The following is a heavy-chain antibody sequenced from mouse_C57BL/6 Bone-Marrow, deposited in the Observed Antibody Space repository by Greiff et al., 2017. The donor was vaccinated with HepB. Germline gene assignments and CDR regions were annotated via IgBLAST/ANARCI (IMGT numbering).Heavy chain of an antibody. CDR1: EYEFPSHD. J-gene: IGHJ4*01. CDR2: INSDGGST. V-gene: IGHV5-2*01. Sequence: EVMLVESGGGLVQPGESLKLSCEANEYEFPSHDMSWVRKTPEKRLELVADINSDGGSTYYPDTIERRFTISRDNTKKTLYLQMSSLTSEDTALYYCARLSNGVMDYWGQGTSVTVSS. CDR3: ARLSNGVMDY.